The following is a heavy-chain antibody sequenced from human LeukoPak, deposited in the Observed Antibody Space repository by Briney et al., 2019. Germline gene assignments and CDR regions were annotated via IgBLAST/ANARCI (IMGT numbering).Heavy chain of an antibody. Sequence: GESLKISCKGFGYRFTDYWIGWVRQMPGKGLEWMGIIYPGDSDTRYSPSFQGRVTISADKSINTAHLQWSSLKASDTAMYYCARGAAGTTPDYYYFGLDVWGQGTTVRVSS. CDR3: ARGAAGTTPDYYYFGLDV. CDR2: IYPGDSDT. V-gene: IGHV5-51*01. D-gene: IGHD1-7*01. CDR1: GYRFTDYW. J-gene: IGHJ6*02.